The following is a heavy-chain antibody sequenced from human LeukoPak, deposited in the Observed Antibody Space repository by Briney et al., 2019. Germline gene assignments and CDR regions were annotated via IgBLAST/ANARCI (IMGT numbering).Heavy chain of an antibody. Sequence: SVKVSCKASGGTFSSYAISWVRQAPGQGLEWMGRIIPILGIANYAQRFQGRVTITADKSTSTAYMELSSLRSEDTAVYYCARSRDSSGKTSHWGQGTLVTVSS. CDR2: IIPILGIA. J-gene: IGHJ4*02. CDR1: GGTFSSYA. CDR3: ARSRDSSGKTSH. D-gene: IGHD3-22*01. V-gene: IGHV1-69*04.